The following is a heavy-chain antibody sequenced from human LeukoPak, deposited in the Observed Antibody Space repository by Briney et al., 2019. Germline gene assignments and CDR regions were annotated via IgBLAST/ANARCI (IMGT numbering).Heavy chain of an antibody. Sequence: GGSLRLSCATSGFTFSSNWMSWVRHAPGRGLEWVANIKPDGSAEYYAASVKGRFTLSRDNAKNSLYLQMNSLRAEDTGVYYCDGGTGWVSNLGGGQGTLVIVSS. CDR3: DGGTGWVSNLG. CDR1: GFTFSSNW. V-gene: IGHV3-7*03. CDR2: IKPDGSAE. D-gene: IGHD6-19*01. J-gene: IGHJ4*02.